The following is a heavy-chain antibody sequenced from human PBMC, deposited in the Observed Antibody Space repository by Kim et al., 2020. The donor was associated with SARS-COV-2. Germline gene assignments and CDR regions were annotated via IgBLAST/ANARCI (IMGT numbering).Heavy chain of an antibody. Sequence: GGSLRLSCAASGFTFSSYAMSWVRQAPGKGLEWVSVIYSGGSSTYYADSVKGRFTISRDNSKNTLYLQMNSLRAEDTAVYYCAKDKGSSSWYSDRYYYYGMDVWGQGTTVTVSS. CDR1: GFTFSSYA. CDR3: AKDKGSSSWYSDRYYYYGMDV. D-gene: IGHD6-13*01. V-gene: IGHV3-23*03. J-gene: IGHJ6*02. CDR2: IYSGGSST.